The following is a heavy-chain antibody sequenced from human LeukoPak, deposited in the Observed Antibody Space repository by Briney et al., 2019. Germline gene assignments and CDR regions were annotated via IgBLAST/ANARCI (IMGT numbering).Heavy chain of an antibody. Sequence: QPGGSLRLSCAASGFTFSSYAMSWVRQAPGKGLEWVSAISGSGGSTYYADSVKGRFTISRDNSKNTLYLQMNSPRAEDTAVYYCAKDQWPFSYDILTGANAFDIWGQGTMVTVSS. V-gene: IGHV3-23*01. CDR3: AKDQWPFSYDILTGANAFDI. CDR2: ISGSGGST. D-gene: IGHD3-9*01. CDR1: GFTFSSYA. J-gene: IGHJ3*02.